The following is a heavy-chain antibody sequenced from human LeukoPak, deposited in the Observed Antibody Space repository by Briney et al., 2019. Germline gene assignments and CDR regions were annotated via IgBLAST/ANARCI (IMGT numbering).Heavy chain of an antibody. Sequence: GGSLRLSCAASGFTFSTYGMHWVRQAPGKGLEWVAFIRYDGSNKYYADSVKGRFTISRDNSKNTLYLQMNSLRAEDTAVYYCAKEGGSGSYLWHYFDYWGQGTLVTVSS. CDR1: GFTFSTYG. CDR3: AKEGGSGSYLWHYFDY. V-gene: IGHV3-30*02. CDR2: IRYDGSNK. J-gene: IGHJ4*02. D-gene: IGHD3-10*01.